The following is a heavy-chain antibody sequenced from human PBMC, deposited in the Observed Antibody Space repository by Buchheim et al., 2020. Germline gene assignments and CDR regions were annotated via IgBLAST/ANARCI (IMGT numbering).Heavy chain of an antibody. Sequence: EVQVVESGGGLVQPGGSLRLSCAASGFTFSDYWMSWVRQAPGKGLEWVANIIHDGSEKYYVDSVKGRFTISRENARNILYLQMNSLRVEDTAVYYCAVTNWFNPWGQGTL. D-gene: IGHD4-17*01. V-gene: IGHV3-7*01. J-gene: IGHJ5*02. CDR2: IIHDGSEK. CDR3: AVTNWFNP. CDR1: GFTFSDYW.